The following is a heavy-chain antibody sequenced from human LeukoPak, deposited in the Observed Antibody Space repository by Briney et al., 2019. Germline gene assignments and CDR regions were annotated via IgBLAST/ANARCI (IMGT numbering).Heavy chain of an antibody. V-gene: IGHV4-39*01. CDR3: ARHVLGSGSYYPDP. Sequence: SETLSLTCTVSGGSISRSSYYWGWIRQPPGKGLEWIGSIYYSGSTYYNPSLKSRVTISVDTSKNQFSLKLSSVTAADTAVYYCARHVLGSGSYYPDPWGQGTLVTVSS. J-gene: IGHJ5*02. CDR2: IYYSGST. CDR1: GGSISRSSYY. D-gene: IGHD1-26*01.